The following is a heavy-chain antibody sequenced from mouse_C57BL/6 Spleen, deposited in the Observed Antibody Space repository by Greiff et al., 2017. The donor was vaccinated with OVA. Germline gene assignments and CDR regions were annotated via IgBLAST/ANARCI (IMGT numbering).Heavy chain of an antibody. CDR3: ARRYYDYGDWYFDV. D-gene: IGHD2-4*01. V-gene: IGHV2-2*01. Sequence: QVQLKQSGPGLVQPSQSLSITCTVSGFSLTSYGVHWVRQSPGKGLEWLGVIWSGGSTDYNAAFISRLSISKDNSKSQVFFKMNSLQADDTAIYYCARRYYDYGDWYFDVWGTGTTVTVSS. CDR1: GFSLTSYG. J-gene: IGHJ1*03. CDR2: IWSGGST.